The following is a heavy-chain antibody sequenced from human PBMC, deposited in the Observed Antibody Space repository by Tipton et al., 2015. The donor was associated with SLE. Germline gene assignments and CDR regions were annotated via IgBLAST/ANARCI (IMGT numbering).Heavy chain of an antibody. D-gene: IGHD3-10*01. CDR1: RFTFSTYG. V-gene: IGHV3-23*01. Sequence: SLRLSCAASRFTFSTYGMRWVRQSPEKGLEWVSSISGSDGSTYYADSVKGRFTISRDNSKNTLYLQMSSLRAEDTAVYYCARRNSESGAFDMWGQGTLVTVSS. CDR3: ARRNSESGAFDM. J-gene: IGHJ3*02. CDR2: ISGSDGST.